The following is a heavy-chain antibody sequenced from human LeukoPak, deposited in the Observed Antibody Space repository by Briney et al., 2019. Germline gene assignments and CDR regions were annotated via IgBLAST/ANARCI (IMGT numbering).Heavy chain of an antibody. V-gene: IGHV3-30*18. D-gene: IGHD3-22*01. CDR3: AKEGGTMIVVEDYFDY. Sequence: PGGSLRLSCAASGFTFSSYGMHWIRQAPGKGLEWVAVISYDGSNKYYADSVKGRSTISRDSSKNTLYLQMNSLRAEDTAVYYCAKEGGTMIVVEDYFDYWGQGTLVTVSS. CDR2: ISYDGSNK. J-gene: IGHJ4*02. CDR1: GFTFSSYG.